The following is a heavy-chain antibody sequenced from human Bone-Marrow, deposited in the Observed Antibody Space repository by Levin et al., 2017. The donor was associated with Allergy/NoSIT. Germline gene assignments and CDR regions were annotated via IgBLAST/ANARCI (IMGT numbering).Heavy chain of an antibody. Sequence: GGSLRLSCKASGYSFSSYWIGWVRQMPGKGLEWMGIIYPGDSHTKYSPSFQGQVTISADKSTNTAFLQWSSLKASDTAMYYCARRPTGSSFGACDPWGQGTLVAVSS. V-gene: IGHV5-51*01. CDR1: GYSFSSYW. D-gene: IGHD4/OR15-4a*01. J-gene: IGHJ5*02. CDR3: ARRPTGSSFGACDP. CDR2: IYPGDSHT.